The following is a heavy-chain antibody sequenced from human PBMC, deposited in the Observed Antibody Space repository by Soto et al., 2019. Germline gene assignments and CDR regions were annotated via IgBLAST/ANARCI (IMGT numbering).Heavy chain of an antibody. CDR3: ARQGAVYCIGSGYFDY. Sequence: LGESLKISCKGSGYSFTSYWIGWVRQMPGKGLEWMGIIYPADSGTRYSPSFQGQVTISADKSIATAYLQWSSLKASDTAMYYCARQGAVYCIGSGYFDYWGQGTLVTVSS. CDR1: GYSFTSYW. CDR2: IYPADSGT. D-gene: IGHD2-8*02. J-gene: IGHJ4*02. V-gene: IGHV5-51*01.